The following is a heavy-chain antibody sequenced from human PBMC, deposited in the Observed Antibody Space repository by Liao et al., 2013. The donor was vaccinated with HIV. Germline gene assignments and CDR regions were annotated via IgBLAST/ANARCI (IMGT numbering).Heavy chain of an antibody. CDR2: IYYSGST. V-gene: IGHV4-59*01. Sequence: QVQLQESGPGLVKPSETLSLTCAVSGASITNYYWSWIRQPPGKGLEWIGYIYYSGSTNYNPSLKSRVTISVDTSKNQFSLKLSSVTAADTAVYYCARAQYYDFWSQAYNWFDPWGQGTLVTVSS. CDR3: ARAQYYDFWSQAYNWFDP. CDR1: GASITNYY. J-gene: IGHJ5*02. D-gene: IGHD3-3*01.